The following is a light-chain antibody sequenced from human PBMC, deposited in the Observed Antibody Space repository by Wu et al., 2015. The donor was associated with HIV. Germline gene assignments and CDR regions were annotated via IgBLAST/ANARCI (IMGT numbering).Light chain of an antibody. V-gene: IGKV3-20*01. CDR2: GAS. CDR3: QQYGSSPPRVT. J-gene: IGKJ4*01. CDR1: QSVSSSY. Sequence: EIVLTQSPGTPSLSPGERATLSCRASQSVSSSYLAWYQQKPGQAPRLLIYGASSRATGIPDRFSGSGSGTDFTLTISRLEPEDFAVYYCQQYGSSPPRVTFGGGTKVEIK.